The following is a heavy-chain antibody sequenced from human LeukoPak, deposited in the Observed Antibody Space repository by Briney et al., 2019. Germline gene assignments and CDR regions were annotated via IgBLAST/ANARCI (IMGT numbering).Heavy chain of an antibody. D-gene: IGHD1-26*01. CDR1: GGSISTSNYY. CDR3: ARGRGAGGDYYYYYYMDV. V-gene: IGHV4-39*07. Sequence: SETLSLTCTVSGGSISTSNYYWGWIRQPPGKGLEWIGSIYYSGSTYYNPSLKSRVTISADTSKNQFSLKLSSVTAADTAVYYCARGRGAGGDYYYYYYMDVWGKGTTVTVSS. J-gene: IGHJ6*03. CDR2: IYYSGST.